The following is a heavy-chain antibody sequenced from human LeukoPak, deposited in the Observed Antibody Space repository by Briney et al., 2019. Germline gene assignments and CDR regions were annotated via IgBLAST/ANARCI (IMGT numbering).Heavy chain of an antibody. J-gene: IGHJ6*04. CDR3: ARVLLWFGELLPNGMDV. Sequence: ASVKVSCKASGYTFTSYGISWVRQAPGQGLEWMGWISAYNGNSNYAQKLQGRVTMTTDTSTSTAYMELRSLRSDDTAVYYCARVLLWFGELLPNGMDVWGKGTTVTVSS. V-gene: IGHV1-18*04. CDR1: GYTFTSYG. CDR2: ISAYNGNS. D-gene: IGHD3-10*01.